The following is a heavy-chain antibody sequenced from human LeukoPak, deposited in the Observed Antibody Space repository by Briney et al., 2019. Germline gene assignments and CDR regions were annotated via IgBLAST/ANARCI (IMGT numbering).Heavy chain of an antibody. CDR3: AKVYGVAGIDY. CDR1: GFTFSSYG. V-gene: IGHV3-30*02. J-gene: IGHJ4*02. D-gene: IGHD6-19*01. CDR2: IRHEGSNE. Sequence: PGGSLRLSCAASGFTFSSYGMYWVRQAPGKGLEWVAFIRHEGSNEYYADSVKGRFTISRDNSKNTVFLQMNSLRGEDTAVYYCAKVYGVAGIDYWGQGTLVTVSS.